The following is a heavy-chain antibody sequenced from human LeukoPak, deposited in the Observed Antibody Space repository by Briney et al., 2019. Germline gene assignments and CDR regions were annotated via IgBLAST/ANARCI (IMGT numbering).Heavy chain of an antibody. CDR3: ARGPRGGGYYYYMDV. D-gene: IGHD4-23*01. CDR1: GYSFTSYW. CDR2: IYPGDSDT. V-gene: IGHV5-51*01. Sequence: GESLKISCKGSGYSFTSYWIGWVRQMPGKGLEWMGIIYPGDSDTRYSPSFQGQVTISADKSISTAYLQWSSLRSEDTAVYYCARGPRGGGYYYYMDVWGKGTTVTVSS. J-gene: IGHJ6*03.